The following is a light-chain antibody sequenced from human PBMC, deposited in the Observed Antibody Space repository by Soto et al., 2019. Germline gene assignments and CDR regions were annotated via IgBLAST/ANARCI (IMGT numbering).Light chain of an antibody. V-gene: IGLV2-14*04. CDR3: SSYTSSSTLV. J-gene: IGLJ1*01. CDR1: NSDVGGYNF. Sequence: CTGTNSDVGGYNFVSWYQQHPGKVPKLMIYDVTSRPSGVSNRFSGSKSGNTASLTISGLQAEDEADYYCSSYTSSSTLVFGTGTQLTVL. CDR2: DVT.